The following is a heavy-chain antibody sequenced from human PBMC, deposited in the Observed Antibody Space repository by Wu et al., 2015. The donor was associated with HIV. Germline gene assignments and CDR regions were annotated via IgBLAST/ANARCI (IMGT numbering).Heavy chain of an antibody. CDR1: GGTFSSYA. V-gene: IGHV1-69*01. D-gene: IGHD3-10*01. CDR2: VTPMFGST. CDR3: ARELEDPAIMVRAGFDP. J-gene: IGHJ5*02. Sequence: VQLVQSGVEVKKPGSSVKVSCKASGGTFSSYAISWVRQAPGQGLEWLGGVTPMFGSTNFAQKFQGRVTITSDVYRNIVYMEMSSLRSEDTAIYYCARELEDPAIMVRAGFDPWGQGTLVTVSS.